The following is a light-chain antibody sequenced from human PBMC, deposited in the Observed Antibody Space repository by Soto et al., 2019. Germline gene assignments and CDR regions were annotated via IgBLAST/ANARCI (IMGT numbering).Light chain of an antibody. J-gene: IGKJ1*01. CDR1: QAIRND. CDR3: LQHNSYPWT. V-gene: IGKV1-17*02. Sequence: DIQMTQSPSSLSASVGDRVTITCRASQAIRNDLGWYQHKPGKAPKRLIYAASSLQSGVPSRFSGSGSGTELTLTITNLQPEDFTTYYCLQHNSYPWTFGQGTKVEIK. CDR2: AAS.